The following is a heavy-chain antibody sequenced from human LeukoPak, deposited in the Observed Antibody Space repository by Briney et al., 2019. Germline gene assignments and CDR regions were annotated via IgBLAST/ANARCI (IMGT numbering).Heavy chain of an antibody. CDR2: IIPILGIA. J-gene: IGHJ6*04. CDR1: GGTFSSYA. CDR3: ARGVYYYDSTIDYYCYYAMDV. Sequence: ASVKVSCKASGGTFSSYAISWVRQAPGQGLEWMGRIIPILGIANYAQKFQGRVTITADKSTSTAYMELSSLRSEDTAVYYCARGVYYYDSTIDYYCYYAMDVSGEGTTVTVSS. V-gene: IGHV1-69*04. D-gene: IGHD3-22*01.